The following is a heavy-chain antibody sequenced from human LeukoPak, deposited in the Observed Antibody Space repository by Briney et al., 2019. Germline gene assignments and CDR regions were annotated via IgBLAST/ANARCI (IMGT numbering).Heavy chain of an antibody. V-gene: IGHV1-69*13. CDR1: GGTFSSYA. Sequence: SVNVSCTASGGTFSSYAFSWVRQAPGQGLEWMGGIIPIFGTANYAQKFQGRVTITADESTSTAYMELSSLRSEDTAVYYCARSKDLRLDDIYYWGQGTLVTVSS. CDR3: ARSKDLRLDDIYY. J-gene: IGHJ4*02. CDR2: IIPIFGTA. D-gene: IGHD3-9*01.